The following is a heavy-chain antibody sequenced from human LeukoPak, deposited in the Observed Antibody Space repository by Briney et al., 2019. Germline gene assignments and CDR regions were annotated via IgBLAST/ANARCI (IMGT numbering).Heavy chain of an antibody. CDR1: GFTFSSYG. CDR3: ARLIRPYFDY. V-gene: IGHV3-30*03. J-gene: IGHJ4*02. Sequence: GGSLRLSCAASGFTFSSYGMHWVRQAPGKGLEWVTVISSDGSNKDYADSVKGRFTISRDNAKNSLYLQMNSLRAEDTAVYYCARLIRPYFDYWGQGTLVTVSS. CDR2: ISSDGSNK.